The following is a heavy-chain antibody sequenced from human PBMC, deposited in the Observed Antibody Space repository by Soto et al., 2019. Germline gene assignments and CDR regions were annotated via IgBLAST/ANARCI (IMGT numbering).Heavy chain of an antibody. D-gene: IGHD3-22*01. Sequence: PGGSLRLSCAASGFTFSSYAMSWVRQAPGKGLEWVSAISGSGGSTYYADSVKGRFTISRDNSKNTLYLQMNSLRAEDTAVYYCAKLPSSGYYLPLDVWGQGTTVTVPS. J-gene: IGHJ6*02. V-gene: IGHV3-23*01. CDR1: GFTFSSYA. CDR2: ISGSGGST. CDR3: AKLPSSGYYLPLDV.